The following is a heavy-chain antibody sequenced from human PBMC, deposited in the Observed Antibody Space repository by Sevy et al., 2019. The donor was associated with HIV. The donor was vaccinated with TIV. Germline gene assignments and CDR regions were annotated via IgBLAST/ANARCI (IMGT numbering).Heavy chain of an antibody. CDR2: MNPNSGNT. J-gene: IGHJ4*02. CDR3: ARVTPGYSSGWSHFDY. D-gene: IGHD6-19*01. V-gene: IGHV1-8*03. Sequence: ASVKVSCKASGYTFTSYDINWVRQATGQGLEWMGWMNPNSGNTGYAQKFQGRVTITRNTSISTAYMELGSLRSEDTAVYYCARVTPGYSSGWSHFDYWGQGTLVTVSS. CDR1: GYTFTSYD.